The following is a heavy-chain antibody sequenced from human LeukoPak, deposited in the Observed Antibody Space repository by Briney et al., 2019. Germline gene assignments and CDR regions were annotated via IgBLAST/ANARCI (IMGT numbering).Heavy chain of an antibody. CDR1: GGSISSSSYY. CDR2: IYTSGST. Sequence: SETLSLTCTVSGGSISSSSYYWGWIRQPPGKGLEWIGYIYTSGSTNYNPSLKSRVTISVDTSKNQFSLKLSSVTAADTAVYYCARQPTRRYQLLYDYWGQGTLVTVSS. D-gene: IGHD2-2*02. J-gene: IGHJ4*02. V-gene: IGHV4-61*05. CDR3: ARQPTRRYQLLYDY.